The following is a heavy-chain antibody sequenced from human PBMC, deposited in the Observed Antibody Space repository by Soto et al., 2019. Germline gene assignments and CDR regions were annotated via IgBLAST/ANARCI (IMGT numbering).Heavy chain of an antibody. Sequence: SVTLSLTYTVVGGSISNFYWIWIRQPTGKGLEWIGYIYYSGSTNYNPSLKSRVTISVDTSKNQFSLKLSSVTAADTAVYYCASGLGSGDYWGRGTLVTVSS. CDR2: IYYSGST. J-gene: IGHJ4*02. V-gene: IGHV4-59*01. D-gene: IGHD6-25*01. CDR1: GGSISNFY. CDR3: ASGLGSGDY.